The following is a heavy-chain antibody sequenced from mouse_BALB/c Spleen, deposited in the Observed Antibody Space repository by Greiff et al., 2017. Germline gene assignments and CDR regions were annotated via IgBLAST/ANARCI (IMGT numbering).Heavy chain of an antibody. Sequence: EVQRVESGGGLVQPGGSRKLSCAASGFTFSSFGMHWVRQAPEKGLEWVAYISSGSSTIYYADTVKGRFTISRDNPKNTLFLQMTSLRSEDTAMYYCARSHYGNYVWFAYWGQGTLVTVSA. CDR3: ARSHYGNYVWFAY. J-gene: IGHJ3*01. D-gene: IGHD2-1*01. CDR1: GFTFSSFG. V-gene: IGHV5-17*02. CDR2: ISSGSSTI.